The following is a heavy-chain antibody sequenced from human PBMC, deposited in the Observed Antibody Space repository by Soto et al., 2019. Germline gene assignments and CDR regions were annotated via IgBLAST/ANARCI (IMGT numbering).Heavy chain of an antibody. J-gene: IGHJ4*02. Sequence: EVQLLESGGGLVQPGGSLRLSCAASGFTFRSYGMSWVRPAPGTGLEWVSAISGSGGSTYYADSVKGRFTISRDNSKNTLYLQMNSRRAEDTAVYYWAKSLSVGATTPFDYWGQGTLVTVSS. CDR2: ISGSGGST. V-gene: IGHV3-23*01. CDR1: GFTFRSYG. D-gene: IGHD1-26*01. CDR3: AKSLSVGATTPFDY.